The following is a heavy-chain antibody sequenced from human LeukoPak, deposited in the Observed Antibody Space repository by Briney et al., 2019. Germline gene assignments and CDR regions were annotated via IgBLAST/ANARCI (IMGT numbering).Heavy chain of an antibody. D-gene: IGHD2-2*01. CDR1: GFTFNRYA. Sequence: GGSLRLSCAASGFTFNRYAMHWVRQAPGKGLEWLAVISYDGSKEYYADSVKGRFTISRDNSKNTLYLQMNSLRAEDTAVYYCAASLPNIVVVPATKGPFGYWGQGTLVTVSS. CDR2: ISYDGSKE. J-gene: IGHJ4*02. V-gene: IGHV3-30*04. CDR3: AASLPNIVVVPATKGPFGY.